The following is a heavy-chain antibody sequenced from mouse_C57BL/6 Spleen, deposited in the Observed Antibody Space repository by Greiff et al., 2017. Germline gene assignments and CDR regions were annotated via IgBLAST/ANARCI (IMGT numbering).Heavy chain of an antibody. Sequence: EVQLQQSGPVLVKPGASVKMSCKASGYTFTDYYMNWVKQSHGKSLEWIGVINPYNGGTSYNQKFKGKATLTVDKSSSTAYMELNSLTSEDSADYYCARSADYDVSWFAYGGQGTLVTVSA. J-gene: IGHJ3*01. CDR2: INPYNGGT. CDR3: ARSADYDVSWFAY. D-gene: IGHD2-4*01. CDR1: GYTFTDYY. V-gene: IGHV1-19*01.